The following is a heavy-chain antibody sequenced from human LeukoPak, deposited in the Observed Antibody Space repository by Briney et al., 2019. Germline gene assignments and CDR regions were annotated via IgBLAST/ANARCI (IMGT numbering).Heavy chain of an antibody. CDR1: GFAFDDFA. V-gene: IGHV3-49*04. Sequence: GGSLRLSCTTSGFAFDDFAMSWVRQPAGKGLEWVGFIRRRAYGGAAEYAASVKGRFIISIDDLKGIAYLQMNSLKTEDTAVYYCSRNGLVDFDYWGQGSRV. J-gene: IGHJ4*02. CDR3: SRNGLVDFDY. CDR2: IRRRAYGGAA.